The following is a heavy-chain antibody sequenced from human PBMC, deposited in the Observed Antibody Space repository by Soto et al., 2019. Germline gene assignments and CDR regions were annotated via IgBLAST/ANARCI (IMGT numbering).Heavy chain of an antibody. CDR2: IYWNDDK. CDR1: GFSLSTGGVT. D-gene: IGHD3-9*01. CDR3: PNRHILTRNVKY. V-gene: IGHV2-5*01. Sequence: SGPTLVNPTQTLTLTVTFSGFSLSTGGVTVGWIRQPPGKALEWLALIYWNDDKHYRPSLRSSLTITKDTSKNQVVLTMTNGDPVETAQYHCPNRHILTRNVKYWGQGTLV. J-gene: IGHJ4*02.